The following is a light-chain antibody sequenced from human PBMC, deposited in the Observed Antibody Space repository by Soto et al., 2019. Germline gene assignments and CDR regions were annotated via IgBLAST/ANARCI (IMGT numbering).Light chain of an antibody. V-gene: IGLV2-8*01. J-gene: IGLJ3*02. CDR1: SSDIGGYNF. CDR3: SSYAGTNNLGV. Sequence: QSALTQPPSASGSPGQSVTISCTGTSSDIGGYNFVSWYQQHPGKAPKLIIYEVNKRPSGVPDRFSGSKSGNTASLTVSGLQADDEGDYYCSSYAGTNNLGVFVGGTKLTVL. CDR2: EVN.